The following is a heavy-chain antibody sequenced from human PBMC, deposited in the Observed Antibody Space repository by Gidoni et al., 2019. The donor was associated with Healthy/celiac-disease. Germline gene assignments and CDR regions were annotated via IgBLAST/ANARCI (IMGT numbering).Heavy chain of an antibody. V-gene: IGHV3-73*01. J-gene: IGHJ4*02. D-gene: IGHD6-25*01. CDR3: TRRSGSFDY. CDR2: IRSKANSYAT. CDR1: GFTFSGSA. Sequence: EVQLVESGGGLVQPGGYLKLSCAASGFTFSGSAMHWVRQASGKGLEWCGRIRSKANSYATAYAASVKVRFTISRDDSKNTAYLQMNSLKTEDTAVYYCTRRSGSFDYWGQGTLVTVSS.